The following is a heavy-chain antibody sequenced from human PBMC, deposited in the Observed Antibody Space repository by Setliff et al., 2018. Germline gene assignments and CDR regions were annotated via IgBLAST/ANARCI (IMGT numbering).Heavy chain of an antibody. Sequence: SETLSLTCTVSGGSISSGGYYWSWIRQHPGKGLEWIGYIYYSGSTYYNPSLKSRVTISVDTSKNQFSLKLSSVTAADTAVYYCARVALVVVIRNAFDIWGQGTMV. CDR2: IYYSGST. V-gene: IGHV4-31*02. D-gene: IGHD2-21*01. CDR3: ARVALVVVIRNAFDI. J-gene: IGHJ3*02. CDR1: GGSISSGGYY.